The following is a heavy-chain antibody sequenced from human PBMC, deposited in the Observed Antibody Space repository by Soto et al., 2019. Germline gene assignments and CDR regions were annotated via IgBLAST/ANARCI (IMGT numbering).Heavy chain of an antibody. D-gene: IGHD2-15*01. Sequence: ASVKVSCKASGYSFTSYGITWVRQAPGQGLEWMGWISPSNGDTNYAQKFQGRVTMTRDTSTSTIYMELRSLRSDDTAFYYCARVVVADTNWFDPWGQGTLVTVS. CDR1: GYSFTSYG. V-gene: IGHV1-18*04. J-gene: IGHJ5*02. CDR2: ISPSNGDT. CDR3: ARVVVADTNWFDP.